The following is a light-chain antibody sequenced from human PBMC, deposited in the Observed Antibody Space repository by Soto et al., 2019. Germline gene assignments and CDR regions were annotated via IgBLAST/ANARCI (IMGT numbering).Light chain of an antibody. Sequence: DIQLTQSPSSLSESVGDRVTVTCQASQDISNDLNWYQQKPGKAPKLLIYDASNLETGVPARFSGSGSGTDFTFTISSLQPEDLATYYCQQYDDLPYTFGQGTKLDIK. CDR2: DAS. CDR3: QQYDDLPYT. J-gene: IGKJ2*01. V-gene: IGKV1-33*01. CDR1: QDISND.